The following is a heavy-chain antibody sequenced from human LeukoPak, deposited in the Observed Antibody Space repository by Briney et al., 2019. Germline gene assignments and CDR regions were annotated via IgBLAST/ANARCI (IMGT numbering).Heavy chain of an antibody. CDR3: ARYCGGDCYHFDY. D-gene: IGHD2-21*02. V-gene: IGHV3-21*01. Sequence: PGGSLRLSCAASGFTFSSYSMNWVRQAPGKGLEWVSSISSSSSYIYYADSVKGRFTISRDNAKNSLYLQMNSLRAEDTAVYYRARYCGGDCYHFDYWGQGTLVTVSS. J-gene: IGHJ4*02. CDR1: GFTFSSYS. CDR2: ISSSSSYI.